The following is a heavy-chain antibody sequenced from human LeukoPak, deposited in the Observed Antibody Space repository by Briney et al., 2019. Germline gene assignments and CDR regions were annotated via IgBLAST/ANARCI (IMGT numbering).Heavy chain of an antibody. D-gene: IGHD2-15*01. Sequence: GASVKVSCKASVYTFTTYGISWVRQAPGHGLERRGWISAYNVNTNYTQKLQGGVTLTTDTSTSTAYMELRSLRSDDTAVYYCARDPEWGYCSGGSCYSPGDYWGQGTLVTVSS. J-gene: IGHJ4*02. CDR2: ISAYNVNT. CDR1: VYTFTTYG. V-gene: IGHV1-18*01. CDR3: ARDPEWGYCSGGSCYSPGDY.